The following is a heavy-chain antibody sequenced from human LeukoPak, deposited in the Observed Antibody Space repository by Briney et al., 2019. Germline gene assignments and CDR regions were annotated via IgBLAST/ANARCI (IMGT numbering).Heavy chain of an antibody. CDR2: ISSSSSYI. Sequence: GGSLRLSCAASGFTFSNYNMNWVRQAPGKGLEWVSSISSSSSYIYYADSVKGRFTISRDNSKNTLYLQMNSLRAEDTAVYYCAKHNLGVATRTAYGFDIWGQGTMVTVSS. V-gene: IGHV3-21*04. J-gene: IGHJ3*02. CDR1: GFTFSNYN. D-gene: IGHD5-12*01. CDR3: AKHNLGVATRTAYGFDI.